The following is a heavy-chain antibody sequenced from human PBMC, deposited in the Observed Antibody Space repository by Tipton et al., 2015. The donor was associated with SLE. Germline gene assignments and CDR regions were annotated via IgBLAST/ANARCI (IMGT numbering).Heavy chain of an antibody. CDR1: GGSISSYY. Sequence: TLSLTCTVSGGSISSYYWSWIRQPPGKGLEWIGYIYYSGSTNYNPSLKSRVTISVDTSKNQFSLRLSSVTAADTAVYYCAKSMVRGVKWAFDIWGQGTMVTVSS. CDR2: IYYSGST. J-gene: IGHJ3*02. CDR3: AKSMVRGVKWAFDI. V-gene: IGHV4-59*12. D-gene: IGHD3-10*01.